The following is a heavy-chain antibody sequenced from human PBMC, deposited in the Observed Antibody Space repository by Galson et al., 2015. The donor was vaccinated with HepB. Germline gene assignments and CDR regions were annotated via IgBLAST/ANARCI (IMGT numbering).Heavy chain of an antibody. J-gene: IGHJ5*02. CDR2: IYYNVRT. Sequence: SETLSLTCNVSGGSISRYYWSWIRQPPGKGLEWIGYIYYNVRTHYNPSLKSRVTISVDTSKNQFSLRLTSATAADTAVYYCAKDRSDSSGGDWFDPWGQGTLVIVSS. D-gene: IGHD3-22*01. CDR3: AKDRSDSSGGDWFDP. CDR1: GGSISRYY. V-gene: IGHV4-59*01.